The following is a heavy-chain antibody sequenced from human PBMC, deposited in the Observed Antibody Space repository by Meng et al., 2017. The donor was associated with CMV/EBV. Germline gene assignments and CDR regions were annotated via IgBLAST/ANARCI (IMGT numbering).Heavy chain of an antibody. CDR3: ASGGVVVPDY. Sequence: GESLKISCAASGFTVSSNYMSWVRQAPGKGLEWVSVIYSGGSTYYADSVKGRFTISRDNSKNTLYPQMNSLRAEDTAVYYCASGGVVVPDYWGQGTLVTVSS. CDR1: GFTVSSNY. D-gene: IGHD2-2*01. CDR2: IYSGGST. V-gene: IGHV3-53*01. J-gene: IGHJ4*02.